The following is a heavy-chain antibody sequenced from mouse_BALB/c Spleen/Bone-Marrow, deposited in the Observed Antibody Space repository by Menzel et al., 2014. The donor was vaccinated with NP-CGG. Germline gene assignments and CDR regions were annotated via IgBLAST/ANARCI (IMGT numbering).Heavy chain of an antibody. CDR2: INPSTGYT. V-gene: IGHV1-7*01. Sequence: VKLMESGAELAKPGASVKMSCKASGYTFTSYWMHWVKQRPGQGLEWIGYINPSTGYTEYNQKFKDKATLTADKSSSTAYVQLSSLTSEDSAVYYCARERYAGYYFDCWGQGTTLTVSS. D-gene: IGHD2-3*01. J-gene: IGHJ2*01. CDR3: ARERYAGYYFDC. CDR1: GYTFTSYW.